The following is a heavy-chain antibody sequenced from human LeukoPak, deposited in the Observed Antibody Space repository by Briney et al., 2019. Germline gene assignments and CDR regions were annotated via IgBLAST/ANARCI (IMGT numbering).Heavy chain of an antibody. CDR2: ISAYNGNT. J-gene: IGHJ5*02. Sequence: ASVKVSCKASGYTFTSYGISWVRQAPGQGREWMGWISAYNGNTNYAQKLQGRVTMTTDTSTSTAYMELRSLRSDDTAVYYCARDVLGERARPRLGPNWFDPWGQGTLVTVSS. V-gene: IGHV1-18*01. D-gene: IGHD3-10*01. CDR3: ARDVLGERARPRLGPNWFDP. CDR1: GYTFTSYG.